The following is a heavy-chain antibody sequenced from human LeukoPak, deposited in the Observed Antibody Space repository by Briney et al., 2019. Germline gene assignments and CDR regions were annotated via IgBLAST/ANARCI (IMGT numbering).Heavy chain of an antibody. Sequence: SETLSLTCTVSGYSISSGYYWGWLRQPPGKGLEWIGSIYHSGSTYYNPSLKSQVTISVDTSKNQFSLKLTSVTAADTAVYYCARIIVRNWFDPWGQGTLVTVSS. V-gene: IGHV4-38-2*02. CDR3: ARIIVRNWFDP. D-gene: IGHD2-15*01. CDR1: GYSISSGYY. CDR2: IYHSGST. J-gene: IGHJ5*02.